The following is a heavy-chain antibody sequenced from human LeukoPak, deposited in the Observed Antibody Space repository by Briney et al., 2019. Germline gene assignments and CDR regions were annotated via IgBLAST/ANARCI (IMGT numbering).Heavy chain of an antibody. D-gene: IGHD4-11*01. Sequence: GGSLRLSCAASGFTFSNAWMSWVRQAPGKGLEWVGRIKSKTDGGTTDYAAPVKGRFTISRDDSKNTLYLQMNSLRAEDTAVYYCARELRGTTVTHPYFDYWGQGTLVTVSS. CDR3: ARELRGTTVTHPYFDY. CDR2: IKSKTDGGTT. V-gene: IGHV3-15*01. CDR1: GFTFSNAW. J-gene: IGHJ4*02.